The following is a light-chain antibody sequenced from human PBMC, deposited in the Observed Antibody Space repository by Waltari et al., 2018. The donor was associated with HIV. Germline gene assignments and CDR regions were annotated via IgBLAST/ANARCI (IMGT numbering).Light chain of an antibody. J-gene: IGKJ1*01. CDR1: QSVSSN. Sequence: EIVMTQSPATLSLSPGERATLSCRASQSVSSNLAWYQQKPGQAPRLLVYAASTRATGLPARFSGSGSGTEFTLTINSLQSEDFAVYYCQQYNKWPRTFGQGTRVEIK. CDR3: QQYNKWPRT. V-gene: IGKV3-15*01. CDR2: AAS.